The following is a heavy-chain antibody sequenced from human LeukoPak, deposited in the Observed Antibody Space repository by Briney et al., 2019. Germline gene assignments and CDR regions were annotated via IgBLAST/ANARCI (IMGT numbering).Heavy chain of an antibody. V-gene: IGHV5-51*01. CDR1: GYSFTTYW. D-gene: IGHD5-18*01. Sequence: GESLKISCKGSGYSFTTYWIGWVRQLPGKGLECVAIIYPGDSETRYSPSFQGQVTISADKYISTAYLQWSSLKASDTAMYYCARHSWIQLWSGGFDYWGQGTLVSVSS. CDR3: ARHSWIQLWSGGFDY. J-gene: IGHJ4*02. CDR2: IYPGDSET.